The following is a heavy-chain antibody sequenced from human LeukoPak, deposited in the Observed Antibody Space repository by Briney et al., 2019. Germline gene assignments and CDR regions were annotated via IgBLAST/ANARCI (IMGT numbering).Heavy chain of an antibody. CDR2: IYYSGST. D-gene: IGHD3-22*01. Sequence: SETLSLTCTVSGGSISNYYWSWIRQPPGKGLEWIGYIYYSGSTKYNASLMSRVTISTDTSKNQFSLKLSSVTAADTAVYYCAREMYDSGGYRVSYFDYWGQGTLVTVSS. CDR1: GGSISNYY. J-gene: IGHJ4*02. CDR3: AREMYDSGGYRVSYFDY. V-gene: IGHV4-59*12.